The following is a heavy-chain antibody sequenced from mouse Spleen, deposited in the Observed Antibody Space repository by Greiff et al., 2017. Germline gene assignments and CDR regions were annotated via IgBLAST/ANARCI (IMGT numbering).Heavy chain of an antibody. J-gene: IGHJ2*01. CDR1: GYTFTSYW. D-gene: IGHD1-1*01. CDR2: IYPGSGST. Sequence: LQQPGSELVRPGASVKLSCKASGYTFTSYWMHWVKQRHGQGLEWIGNIYPGSGSTNYDEKFKSKGTLTVDTSSSTAYMHLSSLTSEDSAVYYCTRSPFITTVVGGYFDYWGQGTTLTVSS. V-gene: IGHV1S22*01. CDR3: TRSPFITTVVGGYFDY.